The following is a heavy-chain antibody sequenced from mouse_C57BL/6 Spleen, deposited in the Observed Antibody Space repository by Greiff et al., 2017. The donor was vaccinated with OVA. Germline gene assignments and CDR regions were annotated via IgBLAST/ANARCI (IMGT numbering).Heavy chain of an antibody. J-gene: IGHJ1*03. Sequence: VKLVESDAELVKPGASVKISCKVSGYTFTDHTIHWMKQRPEQGLEWIGYIYPRDGSTKYNEKFKGKATLTADKSSSTAYMQLNSLTSEDSAVYFCARWGNYYGSSYVGYFDVWGTGTTVTVSS. CDR1: GYTFTDHT. CDR2: IYPRDGST. CDR3: ARWGNYYGSSYVGYFDV. V-gene: IGHV1-78*01. D-gene: IGHD1-1*01.